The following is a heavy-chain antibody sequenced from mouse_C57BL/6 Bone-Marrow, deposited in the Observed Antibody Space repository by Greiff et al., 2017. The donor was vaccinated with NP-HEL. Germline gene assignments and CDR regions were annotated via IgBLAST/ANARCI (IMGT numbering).Heavy chain of an antibody. CDR1: GFPITSGYY. CDR3: AGDLYGYYAMDY. V-gene: IGHV12-3*01. CDR2: ITHSGET. Sequence: QVQLQQSGPGLVKPSQSLFLTCSITGFPITSGYYWIWIRQSPGKPLEWMGYITHSGETFYNPSLQSPISITRETSKNQFFLQLNSVTTEDTAMYYCAGDLYGYYAMDYWGQGTSVTVSS. J-gene: IGHJ4*01. D-gene: IGHD1-1*02.